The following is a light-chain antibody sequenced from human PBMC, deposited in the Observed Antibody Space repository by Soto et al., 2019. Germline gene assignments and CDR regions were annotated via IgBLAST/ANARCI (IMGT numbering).Light chain of an antibody. V-gene: IGKV2-28*01. J-gene: IGKJ1*01. CDR1: QSLLHSDGYNY. CDR3: MQALQIRVE. Sequence: DSVMTQFPLSLSVTPGEPASISCRSSQSLLHSDGYNYLDWYVQKPGQSPQLLIYLGSNRDSGVPDRFSGSGSGTDLTLKISRVEAEDVGVYYCMQALQIRVEFGQGTKVEIK. CDR2: LGS.